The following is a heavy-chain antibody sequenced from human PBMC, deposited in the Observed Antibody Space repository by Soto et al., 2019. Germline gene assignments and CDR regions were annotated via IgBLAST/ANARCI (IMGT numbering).Heavy chain of an antibody. D-gene: IGHD3-3*01. V-gene: IGHV1-46*01. CDR1: GYTFTSYY. J-gene: IGHJ5*02. Sequence: ASVKVSCKASGYTFTSYYMHWVRQAPGQGLEWMGIINPSGGSTSYAQKFQGRVTMTRDTSTSTVYMELSSLRSEDTAVYYCARDTAPYDFWSGYYTNNWFDPWGQGTLGTVS. CDR3: ARDTAPYDFWSGYYTNNWFDP. CDR2: INPSGGST.